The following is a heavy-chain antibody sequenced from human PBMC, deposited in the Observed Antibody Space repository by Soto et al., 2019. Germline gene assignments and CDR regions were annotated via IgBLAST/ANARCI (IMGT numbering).Heavy chain of an antibody. J-gene: IGHJ3*02. CDR1: GGSIGSSNW. CDR2: IYHSGST. CDR3: ARAPPITMIVVVSGAFDI. V-gene: IGHV4-4*02. D-gene: IGHD3-22*01. Sequence: SETLSLSCAVSGGSIGSSNWWSWVRQPPGKGLEWIGEIYHSGSTNYNPSLKSRVTISVDKSKNQFSLKLSSVTAADTAVYYCARAPPITMIVVVSGAFDIWGQGTMVT.